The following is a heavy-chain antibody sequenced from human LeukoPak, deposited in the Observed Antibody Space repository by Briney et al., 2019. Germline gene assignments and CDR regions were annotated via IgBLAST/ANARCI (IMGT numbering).Heavy chain of an antibody. CDR1: GGSISSYY. J-gene: IGHJ5*02. V-gene: IGHV4-4*07. CDR2: IYTSGST. Sequence: SETLSLTCTVSGGSISSYYWSWIRQPAGKGLEWIGRIYTSGSTNYNPSLKSRVTMSVATSKNQFSLKLSSVTAADTAVYYCARGGYDYVWGSYRYNGGNWFDPWGQGTLVTVSS. CDR3: ARGGYDYVWGSYRYNGGNWFDP. D-gene: IGHD3-16*02.